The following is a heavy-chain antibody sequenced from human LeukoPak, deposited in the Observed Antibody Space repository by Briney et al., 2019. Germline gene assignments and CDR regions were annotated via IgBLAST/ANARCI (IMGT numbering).Heavy chain of an antibody. CDR3: ARDRMTPYSSGWYGDFDY. D-gene: IGHD6-19*01. V-gene: IGHV1-18*01. CDR2: ISAYNGNT. CDR1: GYTFTSYG. J-gene: IGHJ4*02. Sequence: ASVKVSCKASGYTFTSYGISWVRQAPGQGLERMGWISAYNGNTNYAQKLQGRVTMTTDTSTSTAYMELRSLRSDDTAVYYCARDRMTPYSSGWYGDFDYWGQGTLVTVSS.